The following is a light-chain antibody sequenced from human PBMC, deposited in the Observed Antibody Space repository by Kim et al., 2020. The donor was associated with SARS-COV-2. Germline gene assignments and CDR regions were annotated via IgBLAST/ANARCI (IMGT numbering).Light chain of an antibody. V-gene: IGKV2-30*02. Sequence: TAAIACRCSRSLVHSDGNTYLRWFQQRPGQSRRRLIYKASNRDSGVADIFGGSGSGTDFTLKISRVEAEDVGVYYCMQSTQWPGTFGGGTKVDIK. CDR2: KAS. CDR3: MQSTQWPGT. CDR1: RSLVHSDGNTY. J-gene: IGKJ4*01.